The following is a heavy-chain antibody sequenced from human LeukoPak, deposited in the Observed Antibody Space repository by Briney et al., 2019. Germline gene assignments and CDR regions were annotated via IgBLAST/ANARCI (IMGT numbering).Heavy chain of an antibody. CDR1: GFTFSSYE. CDR2: ISSSGSSI. CDR3: ARDRIYYGMDV. V-gene: IGHV3-48*03. Sequence: PGGSLRLSCAASGFTFSSYEMNWVRQAPGKGLEWVSYISSSGSSIYYADSVKGRLTISRDNAKNSLYLQMNSLRAEDTAVYYCARDRIYYGMDVWGQGTTVTVSS. D-gene: IGHD2-15*01. J-gene: IGHJ6*02.